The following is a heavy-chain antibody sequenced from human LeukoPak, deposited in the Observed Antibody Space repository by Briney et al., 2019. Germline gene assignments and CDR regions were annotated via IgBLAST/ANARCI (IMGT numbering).Heavy chain of an antibody. CDR2: IYYSGST. D-gene: IGHD2-21*01. CDR1: GDSVSSFY. J-gene: IGHJ4*02. V-gene: IGHV4-59*02. CDR3: ARGVMIAPQTFDY. Sequence: PSETLSLTCTVSGDSVSSFYWSWVRQPPGKGLEWIGYIYYSGSTNYNPSLKSRVTISVDTSESQFSLKLSSVTAADTAVYYYARGVMIAPQTFDYWGQGTLVTVSS.